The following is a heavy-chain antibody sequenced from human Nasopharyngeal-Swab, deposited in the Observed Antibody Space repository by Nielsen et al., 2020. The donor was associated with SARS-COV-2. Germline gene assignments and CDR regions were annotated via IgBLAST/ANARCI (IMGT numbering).Heavy chain of an antibody. CDR3: AKDSSWYSSTDY. V-gene: IGHV3-23*01. D-gene: IGHD6-13*01. J-gene: IGHJ4*02. Sequence: GESLKISCAASGFTFSNYAMSWVRQAPGKGLEWVSAISGSGGSTYYADSVKGRFTISRDNSKNTLYLQMNSLRAEDTAVYYCAKDSSWYSSTDYWGQGTLVTVSS. CDR1: GFTFSNYA. CDR2: ISGSGGST.